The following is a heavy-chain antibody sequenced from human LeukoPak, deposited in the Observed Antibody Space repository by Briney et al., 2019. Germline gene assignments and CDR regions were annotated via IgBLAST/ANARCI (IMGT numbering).Heavy chain of an antibody. D-gene: IGHD4-17*01. CDR2: IRQDGSEK. J-gene: IGHJ4*02. V-gene: IGHV3-7*01. Sequence: GRSLRLSCAASGFTFSSYWMSWVRQAPGKGLEWVANIRQDGSEKYYVDSVKGRFTISRDNAKNSLYLQMNSLRAEDTAVYYCARGSHDYGDYFDYWGQGTLVTVSS. CDR1: GFTFSSYW. CDR3: ARGSHDYGDYFDY.